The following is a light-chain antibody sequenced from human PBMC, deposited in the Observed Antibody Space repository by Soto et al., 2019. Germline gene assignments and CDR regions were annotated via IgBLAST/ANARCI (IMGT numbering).Light chain of an antibody. CDR3: AAWDDSLNGQWV. CDR2: SNN. CDR1: SSNIGSNT. Sequence: QYVLTQPPSASGTPGQRVTISCSGSSSNIGSNTVNWYQQLPGTAPKLLIYSNNQRPSGVPVRFSGSKSGTSASLAISGLQSEDEADYYCAAWDDSLNGQWVFGGGTKLTVL. V-gene: IGLV1-44*01. J-gene: IGLJ3*02.